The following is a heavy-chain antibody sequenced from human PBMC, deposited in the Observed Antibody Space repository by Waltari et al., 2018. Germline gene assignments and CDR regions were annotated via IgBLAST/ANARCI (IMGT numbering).Heavy chain of an antibody. V-gene: IGHV3-7*01. D-gene: IGHD2-8*01. CDR1: GFILSGHW. CDR2: VQHYGTEK. Sequence: EAELAESGGGVVQPGESLRLSCEASGFILSGHWMNWLRQAPGKGLEWVANVQHYGTEKYYLDSVKGRFTISRDNAKSSLYLQMDSLRAEDTAIYYCARDGRGVNSQFNLFDLWGQGLQVTVSS. J-gene: IGHJ5*02. CDR3: ARDGRGVNSQFNLFDL.